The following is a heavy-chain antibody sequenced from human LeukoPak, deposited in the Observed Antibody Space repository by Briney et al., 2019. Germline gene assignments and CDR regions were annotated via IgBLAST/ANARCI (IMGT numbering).Heavy chain of an antibody. Sequence: SETLSLTCAVYGGSFSGYYWSWIRQPPGKGLEWIGEINHSGSTNYNPSLKSRVTMSVDKSKNKVSLRLSSVTAADTAVYYCARGQWLYRVGPFDIWGQGTLATVSS. V-gene: IGHV4-34*01. D-gene: IGHD2-15*01. J-gene: IGHJ3*02. CDR1: GGSFSGYY. CDR3: ARGQWLYRVGPFDI. CDR2: INHSGST.